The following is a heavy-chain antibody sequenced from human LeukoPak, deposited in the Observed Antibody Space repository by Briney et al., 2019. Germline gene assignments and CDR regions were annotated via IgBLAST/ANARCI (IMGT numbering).Heavy chain of an antibody. CDR2: IKSKTDGGTT. CDR3: TTDGTATTVTPPFDY. J-gene: IGHJ4*02. Sequence: GGSLRLSCAASGFTFSNAWMSWVRQAPGKGLEWVGRIKSKTDGGTTDYAAPVKGRFTISRDDSKNTLYLQMNSLKTEDTAVYYCTTDGTATTVTPPFDYWGQGTLVTVSS. V-gene: IGHV3-15*01. D-gene: IGHD4-17*01. CDR1: GFTFSNAW.